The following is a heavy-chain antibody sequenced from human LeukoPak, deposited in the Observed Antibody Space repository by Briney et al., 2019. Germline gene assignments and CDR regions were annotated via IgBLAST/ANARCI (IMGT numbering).Heavy chain of an antibody. V-gene: IGHV4-61*02. CDR3: ARETSQKGAHYMDV. D-gene: IGHD3-16*01. Sequence: SQTLSLTCTVSGASISSGSYYWSWIRQPAGKGLEWIGRIYTGGSTNYNPSLKSRVTISVDTSKNQFSLKLSSVTAADTAVYYCARETSQKGAHYMDVWGKGTTVTISS. CDR2: IYTGGST. J-gene: IGHJ6*03. CDR1: GASISSGSYY.